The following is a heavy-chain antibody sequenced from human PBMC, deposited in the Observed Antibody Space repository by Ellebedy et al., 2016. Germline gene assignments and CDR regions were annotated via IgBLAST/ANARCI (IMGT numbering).Heavy chain of an antibody. CDR1: GFTFSSYA. CDR2: ISYDGSNK. D-gene: IGHD5-18*01. V-gene: IGHV3-30-3*01. J-gene: IGHJ3*02. CDR3: ARGVSLYEDSYGYDAFDI. Sequence: GESLKISXAASGFTFSSYAMHWVRQAPGKGLEWVAVISYDGSNKYYADSVKGRFTISRDNSKNTLYLQMNSLRAEDTAVYYCARGVSLYEDSYGYDAFDIWGQGTMVTVSS.